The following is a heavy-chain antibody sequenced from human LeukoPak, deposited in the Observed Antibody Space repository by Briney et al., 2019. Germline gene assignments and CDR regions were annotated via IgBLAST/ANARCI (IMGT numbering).Heavy chain of an antibody. D-gene: IGHD2/OR15-2a*01. V-gene: IGHV3-7*01. Sequence: PGGSLRLSCAASGFTFSSYSMNWVRQAPGKGLEWVANIKPDGSEKYYVDSVKGRFTISRDNAKNSLYLQMNSLRAEDTAVYYCAFSMLWGQGTLVTVSS. J-gene: IGHJ1*01. CDR2: IKPDGSEK. CDR1: GFTFSSYS. CDR3: AFSML.